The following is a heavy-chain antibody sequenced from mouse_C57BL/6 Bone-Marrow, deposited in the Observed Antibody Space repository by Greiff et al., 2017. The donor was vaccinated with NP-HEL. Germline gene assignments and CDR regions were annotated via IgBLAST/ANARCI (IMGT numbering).Heavy chain of an antibody. CDR2: INYDGSST. J-gene: IGHJ2*01. D-gene: IGHD2-1*01. V-gene: IGHV5-16*01. Sequence: EVKLVESEGGLVQPGSSMKLSCTASGFTFSDYYMAWVRQVPEKGLEWVANINYDGSSTYYLDSLKSRFIISRDNAKNILYLQMSSLKSEDTATYYCARSYGNYYFDYWGQGTTLTVSS. CDR1: GFTFSDYY. CDR3: ARSYGNYYFDY.